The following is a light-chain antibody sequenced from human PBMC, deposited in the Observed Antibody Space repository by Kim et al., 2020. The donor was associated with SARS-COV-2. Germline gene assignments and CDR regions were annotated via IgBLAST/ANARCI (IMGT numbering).Light chain of an antibody. Sequence: PGERATLSCRASQSVRSSYFAWYQQKPGQAPRLLIYASSSRATGIPDRFSGSGSATDFTLTISRLEPEDFAVYYCQQYASSPWTFGQGTNVEIK. CDR1: QSVRSSY. J-gene: IGKJ1*01. CDR2: ASS. CDR3: QQYASSPWT. V-gene: IGKV3-20*01.